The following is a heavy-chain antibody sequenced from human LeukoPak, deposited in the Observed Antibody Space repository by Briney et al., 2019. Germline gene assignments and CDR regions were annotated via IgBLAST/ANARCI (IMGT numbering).Heavy chain of an antibody. D-gene: IGHD3-22*01. CDR2: IWYDGSNK. CDR1: GFTFSSYG. Sequence: PGRSLRLSCAASGFTFSSYGMHWVRQVPGKGLEWVAVIWYDGSNKYYADSVKGRFTISRDNSKNTLYLQMNSLRAEDTAVYYCAKTGNYYDSSGYCLDYWGQGTLVTVSS. J-gene: IGHJ4*02. V-gene: IGHV3-33*06. CDR3: AKTGNYYDSSGYCLDY.